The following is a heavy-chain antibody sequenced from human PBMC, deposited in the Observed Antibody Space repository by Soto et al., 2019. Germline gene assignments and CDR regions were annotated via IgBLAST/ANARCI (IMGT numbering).Heavy chain of an antibody. CDR3: ARFDCSGGSCYGSYY. J-gene: IGHJ4*02. CDR2: ISAYNGNT. V-gene: IGHV1-18*04. D-gene: IGHD2-15*01. CDR1: GYTFTSYG. Sequence: QVQLVQSGAEVKKPGASVKVSCKASGYTFTSYGISWARQAPGQGLEWMGWISAYNGNTNYAQQLQGRVTMTTDTPTSTAYMELRSLRSDDTAVYYCARFDCSGGSCYGSYYWGQGTLVTVSS.